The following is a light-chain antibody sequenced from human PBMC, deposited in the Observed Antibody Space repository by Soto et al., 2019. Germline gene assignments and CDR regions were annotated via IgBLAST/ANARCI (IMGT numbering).Light chain of an antibody. J-gene: IGKJ5*01. Sequence: DIEMSQSPSSLSASVGDRVTITCRASQSLNRWLAWYQQKPGKAPKLLIYAASTLQSGVPSRFSGSGSGTDFTLTISSMQPEDVATYYCQKYYSGPLFGQGPRLESK. V-gene: IGKV1-27*01. CDR3: QKYYSGPL. CDR1: QSLNRW. CDR2: AAS.